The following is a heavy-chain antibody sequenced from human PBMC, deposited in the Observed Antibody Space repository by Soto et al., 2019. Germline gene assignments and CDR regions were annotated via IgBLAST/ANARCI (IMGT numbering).Heavy chain of an antibody. CDR1: GGSISSYY. CDR2: IYYSGST. D-gene: IGHD2-15*01. J-gene: IGHJ6*03. CDR3: ASHLSPAPGDGYCSGGSCSFGGYMDV. Sequence: SETLSLTCTVSGGSISSYYWSWIRQPPGKGLEWIGYIYYSGSTNYNPSLKSRVTISVDTSKNQFSLKLSSVTAADTAVYYCASHLSPAPGDGYCSGGSCSFGGYMDVWGKGTTVTVSS. V-gene: IGHV4-59*01.